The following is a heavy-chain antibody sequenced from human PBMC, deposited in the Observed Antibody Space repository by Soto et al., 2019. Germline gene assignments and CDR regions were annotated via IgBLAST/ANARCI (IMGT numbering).Heavy chain of an antibody. CDR2: INAGNGNT. V-gene: IGHV1-3*01. D-gene: IGHD5-12*01. CDR1: GYTFTSYA. CDR3: ARDIVATITYYYYGMDV. Sequence: ASVKVSCKASGYTFTSYAMHWVRQAPGQRLEWMGWINAGNGNTKYSQKFQGRVTITRDTSASTAYMELSSLRSEDTAVYYCARDIVATITYYYYGMDVWGQGTTVTVS. J-gene: IGHJ6*01.